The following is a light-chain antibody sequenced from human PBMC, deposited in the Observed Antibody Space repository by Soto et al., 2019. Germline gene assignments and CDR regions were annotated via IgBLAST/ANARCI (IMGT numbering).Light chain of an antibody. V-gene: IGLV2-11*01. CDR2: DVS. Sequence: QSVLTQPRSVSGSPGQSVTISCTGTSSDVGGYDFVSWYQQHPGKAPKLMISDVSKRPSGVPDRFSGSKSGNTASLTISGLQAEDEADYYCSSYTSSSTLYVVFGGGTKLTVL. CDR1: SSDVGGYDF. J-gene: IGLJ2*01. CDR3: SSYTSSSTLYVV.